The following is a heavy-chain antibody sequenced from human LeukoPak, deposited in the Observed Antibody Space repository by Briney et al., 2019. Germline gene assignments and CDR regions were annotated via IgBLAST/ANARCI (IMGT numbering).Heavy chain of an antibody. CDR1: GYTFTGYY. D-gene: IGHD3-22*01. J-gene: IGHJ4*02. V-gene: IGHV1-2*06. Sequence: GASVKVSCKASGYTFTGYYIHWVRQAPGQGLEWMGRINPNSGGTNYAQKFQGRVTMTRDTSISTAYMELSRLRSDDTAVHYCAREGGSYGSSDSSGFSLDYWGQGTLVTVSS. CDR3: AREGGSYGSSDSSGFSLDY. CDR2: INPNSGGT.